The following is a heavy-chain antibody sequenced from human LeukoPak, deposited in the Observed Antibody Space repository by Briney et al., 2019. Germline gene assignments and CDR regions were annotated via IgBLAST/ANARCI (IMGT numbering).Heavy chain of an antibody. CDR2: IYYSGST. D-gene: IGHD4-17*01. J-gene: IGHJ6*02. CDR3: AREVRPLRGYYYYYGMDV. CDR1: GGSISSYY. V-gene: IGHV4-59*01. Sequence: SETLSLTCTVSGGSISSYYWSWIRQPPGKGLEWIGYIYYSGSTNYNPSLKSRVTISVDTSKNQFSLKLSSVTAADTAVYYCAREVRPLRGYYYYYGMDVWGQGTTVTVSS.